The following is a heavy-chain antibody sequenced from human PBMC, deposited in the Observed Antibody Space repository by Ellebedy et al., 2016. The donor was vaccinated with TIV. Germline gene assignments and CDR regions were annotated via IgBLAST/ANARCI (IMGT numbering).Heavy chain of an antibody. V-gene: IGHV3-23*01. CDR2: VSGSGDST. D-gene: IGHD3-10*01. CDR3: AKGALWFGEIDAFDV. CDR1: GFTFSNCA. Sequence: GESLKISCAASGFTFSNCAMSWVRQAPGKGLEWVSSVSGSGDSTYYADSVKGRFTISRDNSKNTLYLQMNSLRAADTAVYSCAKGALWFGEIDAFDVWGQGTMVAVSS. J-gene: IGHJ3*01.